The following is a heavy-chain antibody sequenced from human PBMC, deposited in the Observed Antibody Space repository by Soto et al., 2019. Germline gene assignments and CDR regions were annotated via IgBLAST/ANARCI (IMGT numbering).Heavy chain of an antibody. J-gene: IGHJ4*01. Sequence: QVQLQESGPGLVKPSQTLSLTCTVSGDSISRSGYYWSWIRQPPGKGLERIGYIYYRGTTYYNSSLKSQVTISSDTSKNQFSLKLNSVTDADTAVYYCARAYSSWYWDYWGRGTLVTVSS. CDR3: ARAYSSWYWDY. V-gene: IGHV4-31*01. CDR2: IYYRGTT. D-gene: IGHD6-13*01. CDR1: GDSISRSGYY.